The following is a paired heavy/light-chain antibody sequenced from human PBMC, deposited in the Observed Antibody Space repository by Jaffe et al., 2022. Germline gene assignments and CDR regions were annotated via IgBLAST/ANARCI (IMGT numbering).Light chain of an antibody. CDR3: QQYGSSPQIT. V-gene: IGKV3-20*01. CDR1: QSVSSSY. CDR2: GAS. J-gene: IGKJ5*01. Sequence: EIVLTQSPGTLSLSPGERATLSCRASQSVSSSYLAWYQQKPGQAPRLLIYGASSRATGIPDRFSGSGSGTDFTLTISRLEPEDFAVYYCQQYGSSPQITFGQGTRLEIK.
Heavy chain of an antibody. CDR3: ARDRYCSGGSCSRDYYYYYYMDV. J-gene: IGHJ6*03. D-gene: IGHD2-15*01. CDR2: IIPIFGTA. Sequence: QVQLVQSGAEVKKPGSSVKVSCKASGGTFSSYAISWVRQAPGQGLEWMGGIIPIFGTANYAQKFQGRVTITADESTSTAYMELSSLRSEDTAVYYCARDRYCSGGSCSRDYYYYYYMDVWGKGTTVTVSS. V-gene: IGHV1-69*01. CDR1: GGTFSSYA.